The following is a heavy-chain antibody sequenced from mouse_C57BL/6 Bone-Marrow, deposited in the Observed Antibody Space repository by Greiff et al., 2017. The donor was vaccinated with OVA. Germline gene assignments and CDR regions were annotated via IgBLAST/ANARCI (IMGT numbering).Heavy chain of an antibody. Sequence: EVQVVESGGGLVQPGESLKLSCESNEYEFPSHDMSWVRKTPEKRLELVAAINSDGGSTYYPDTMERRFIISRDNTKKTLYLQMSSLRSEDTALYYCARRRSIYDYDWYFDVWGTGTTVTVSS. D-gene: IGHD2-4*01. CDR3: ARRRSIYDYDWYFDV. J-gene: IGHJ1*03. CDR2: INSDGGST. V-gene: IGHV5-2*01. CDR1: EYEFPSHD.